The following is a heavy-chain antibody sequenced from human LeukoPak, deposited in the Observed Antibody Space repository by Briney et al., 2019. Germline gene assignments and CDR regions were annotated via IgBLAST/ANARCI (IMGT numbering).Heavy chain of an antibody. V-gene: IGHV4-59*01. CDR2: IYYSGST. CDR1: GGSISSYY. Sequence: SETLSLTCTVSGGSISSYYWSWIPQPPGKGLEWCGYIYYSGSTNYNPSLKSRVTISVDTSKNQFPLKLSSVPAADTAVYYCASGGLYCSGGSCYSGYYFDYWGQGTLVTVSS. J-gene: IGHJ4*02. CDR3: ASGGLYCSGGSCYSGYYFDY. D-gene: IGHD2-15*01.